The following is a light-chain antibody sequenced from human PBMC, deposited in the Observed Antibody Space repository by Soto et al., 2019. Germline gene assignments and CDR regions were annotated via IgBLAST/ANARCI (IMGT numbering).Light chain of an antibody. V-gene: IGKV1-5*01. CDR3: QQYNSYWRT. J-gene: IGKJ1*01. CDR1: QTISSW. CDR2: DAS. Sequence: DIQMTQSPSTLSGSVGDRVTITCRASQTISSWLAWYQQKPGKAPKLPIYDASSLESGVPSRFSGSGSGTEFTLTISSLQPDDFATYYCQQYNSYWRTFGQGTKVDIK.